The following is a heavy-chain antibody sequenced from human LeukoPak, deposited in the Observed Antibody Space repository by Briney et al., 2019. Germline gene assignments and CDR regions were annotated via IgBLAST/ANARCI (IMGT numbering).Heavy chain of an antibody. CDR1: GGSISSSIYF. CDR2: RST. J-gene: IGHJ6*03. V-gene: IGHV4-39*01. D-gene: IGHD3-10*01. CDR3: ARQLYASGTYYAPMDV. Sequence: SETLSLTCTVSGGSISSSIYFWGWIRQPPGKGLEWIASRSTYYDPSLKSRVTISVDTSKNQFSLKLSSVTAADTAVYYCARQLYASGTYYAPMDVWGKGTTVTISS.